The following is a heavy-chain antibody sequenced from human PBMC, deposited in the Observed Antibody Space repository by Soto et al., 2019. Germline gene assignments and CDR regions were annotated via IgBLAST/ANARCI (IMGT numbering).Heavy chain of an antibody. Sequence: ASVKVSCKASGGTFNNYVINWVRQAPGQGLEWMAGIIPIFGTPNYAQKFQGRVTITADKSTSTAYMELNSLRSEDTAVYYCAGRCDGTNCLAHFDYWGQGTLVTVSS. D-gene: IGHD2-2*01. CDR3: AGRCDGTNCLAHFDY. CDR1: GGTFNNYV. J-gene: IGHJ4*02. CDR2: IIPIFGTP. V-gene: IGHV1-69*06.